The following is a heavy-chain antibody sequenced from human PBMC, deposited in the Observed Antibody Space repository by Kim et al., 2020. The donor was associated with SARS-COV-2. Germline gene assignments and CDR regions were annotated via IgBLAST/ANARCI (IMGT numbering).Heavy chain of an antibody. CDR3: AKDLDTAMAFDY. CDR1: GFTFSSYA. V-gene: IGHV3-33*06. J-gene: IGHJ4*02. D-gene: IGHD5-18*01. Sequence: GGSLRLSCAASGFTFSSYAMHWVRQAPGKGLEWVAVIWYDGSNKYYADSVKGRFTISRDNSKNTLYLQMNSLRAEDTAVYYCAKDLDTAMAFDYWGQGTLVTVSS. CDR2: IWYDGSNK.